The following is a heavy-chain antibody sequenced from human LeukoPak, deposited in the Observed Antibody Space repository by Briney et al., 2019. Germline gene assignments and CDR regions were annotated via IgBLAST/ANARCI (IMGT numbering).Heavy chain of an antibody. J-gene: IGHJ3*02. CDR2: IYYSGST. D-gene: IGHD3-9*01. CDR3: ARRRYYDILTGYYKGAFDI. Sequence: SQTLSLTCTVSGGSISSGDYYWSWIRQPPGKGLEWIGYIYYSGSTYYNPSLKSRVTTSVDTPKNQFSLKLSSVTAADTAVYYCARRRYYDILTGYYKGAFDIWGQGTMVTVSS. V-gene: IGHV4-30-4*08. CDR1: GGSISSGDYY.